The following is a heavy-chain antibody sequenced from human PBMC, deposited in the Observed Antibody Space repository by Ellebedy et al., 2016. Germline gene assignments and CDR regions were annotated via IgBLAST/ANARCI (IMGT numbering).Heavy chain of an antibody. CDR3: ASIYYDILTGLHY. CDR1: GGSISSSSYY. Sequence: SETLSLXXTVSGGSISSSSYYWGWIRQPPGKGLEWIGSIHYTGSTYYNPSLKSRVTISVDTSKNQFSLRLSSVTAADTAVYYCASIYYDILTGLHYWGQGTLVTVSS. CDR2: IHYTGST. J-gene: IGHJ4*02. D-gene: IGHD3-9*01. V-gene: IGHV4-39*07.